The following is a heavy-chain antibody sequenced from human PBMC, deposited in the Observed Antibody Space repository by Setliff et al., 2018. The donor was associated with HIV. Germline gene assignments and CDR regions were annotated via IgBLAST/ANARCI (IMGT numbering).Heavy chain of an antibody. Sequence: SLRLSCAASGLGYTFYNYAMTWVRQAPGKGLEWVSSISGSGGRTYYTDSVKGRFTISRDNSKYTVFLQMDSLRAEDTALYYCAKGIHFWSGYYDYWGQGTVVTVSS. V-gene: IGHV3-23*01. J-gene: IGHJ4*02. CDR2: ISGSGGRT. CDR3: AKGIHFWSGYYDY. CDR1: GLGYTFYNYA. D-gene: IGHD3-3*02.